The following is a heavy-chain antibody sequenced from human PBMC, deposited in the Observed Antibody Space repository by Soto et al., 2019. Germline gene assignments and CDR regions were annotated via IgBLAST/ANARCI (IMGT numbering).Heavy chain of an antibody. CDR1: AFSLRNSGVG. CDR2: IYWDDDK. CDR3: AHLTTGGFYFDY. D-gene: IGHD4-17*01. V-gene: IGHV2-5*02. J-gene: IGHJ4*02. Sequence: QITLKESGPTLVKPTQTLTLNCTFSAFSLRNSGVGVGWIRQPPGKALEWLALIYWDDDKRYSPSLKSRLTITKDTSKNQVVLTMTNMDPVDTATYYCAHLTTGGFYFDYWGQGTLVTVSS.